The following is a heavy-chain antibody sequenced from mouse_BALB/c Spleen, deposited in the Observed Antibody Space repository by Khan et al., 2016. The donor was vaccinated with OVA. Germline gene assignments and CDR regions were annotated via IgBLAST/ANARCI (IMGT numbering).Heavy chain of an antibody. CDR2: IWSDGST. V-gene: IGHV2-6-1*01. Sequence: VQLKESGPGLVAPSQSLSITCTISGFSLTSYGVHWVRQPPGKGLEWLVVIWSDGSTTYNSALKSRLSISKDNSKSQVFLKMSSLQTDDTAMYYCARHDGYAHYYAMDYWGQGTSVTVSS. D-gene: IGHD2-3*01. J-gene: IGHJ4*01. CDR3: ARHDGYAHYYAMDY. CDR1: GFSLTSYG.